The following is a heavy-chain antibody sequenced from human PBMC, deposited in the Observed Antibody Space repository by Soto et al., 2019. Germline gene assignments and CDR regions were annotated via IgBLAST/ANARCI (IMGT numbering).Heavy chain of an antibody. CDR1: GGSISSYY. V-gene: IGHV4-59*01. D-gene: IGHD2-2*01. CDR3: ARGVLGPAAIFGGEDGMDV. J-gene: IGHJ6*02. CDR2: IYYSGST. Sequence: SETLSLTCTVSGGSISSYYWSWIRQPPGKGLEWIGYIYYSGSTNYNPSLKSRVTISVDTSKNQFSLKLSSVTAADTAVYYCARGVLGPAAIFGGEDGMDVWGQGTTVTVSS.